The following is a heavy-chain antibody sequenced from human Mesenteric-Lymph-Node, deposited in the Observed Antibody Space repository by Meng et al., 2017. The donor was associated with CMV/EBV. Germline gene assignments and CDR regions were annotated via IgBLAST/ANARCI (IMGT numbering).Heavy chain of an antibody. Sequence: QIMLQTSCQGRVTSSQSLSSTNTIACDINSNGNDAVNWIQQSALRGLEWLETTNYRSESYNDYAVSVNSRISINLDTSYIQLSLHLNFVTPVDTAVYYCSYFSDLPPLWWGQGTLVTVSS. CDR1: CDINSNGNDA. CDR2: TNYRSESYN. V-gene: IGHV6-1*02. CDR3: SYFSDLPPLW. J-gene: IGHJ4*02. D-gene: IGHD2-21*02.